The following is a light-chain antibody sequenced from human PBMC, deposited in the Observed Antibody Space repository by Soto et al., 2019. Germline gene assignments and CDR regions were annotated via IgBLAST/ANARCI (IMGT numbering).Light chain of an antibody. CDR2: GGS. J-gene: IGKJ4*01. CDR3: QQLHSWGVT. V-gene: IGKV3-20*01. Sequence: DIVLTQSPGTLSLSPGERATLYCRASQSVSSNHLAWYQQKPGQAPRLLIYGGSSRATGIPVRFSGSGSETDFTLTITRLEPEDFAMYYCQQLHSWGVTFGGGTKVDIK. CDR1: QSVSSNH.